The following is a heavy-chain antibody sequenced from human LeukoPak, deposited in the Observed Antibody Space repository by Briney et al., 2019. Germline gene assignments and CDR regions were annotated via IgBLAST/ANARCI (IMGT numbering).Heavy chain of an antibody. J-gene: IGHJ4*02. CDR2: ISYNERNK. CDR3: ARSPSWGLWFGLYYFDY. Sequence: GGSLRLSCTASGFTFNACGMHWVRQAPGKGLEWVALISYNERNKVYADSVKGRFTIARDNSKNTLYLQMNSLRAEDTAVYYCARSPSWGLWFGLYYFDYWGQGTLVTVSS. D-gene: IGHD3-10*01. V-gene: IGHV3-30*03. CDR1: GFTFNACG.